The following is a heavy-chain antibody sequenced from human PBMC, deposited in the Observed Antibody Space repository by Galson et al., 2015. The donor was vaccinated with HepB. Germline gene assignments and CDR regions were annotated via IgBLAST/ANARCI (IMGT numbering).Heavy chain of an antibody. D-gene: IGHD3-22*01. CDR1: GGSISSSSYY. Sequence: ETLSLTCTVSGGSISSSSYYWGWIRQPPGKGLEWIGSIYYSGSTYYNPSLKSRVTISVDTSKNQFSLKLSSVTAADTAVYYCARHSDSSGYYPLLDYWGQGTLVTVSS. CDR3: ARHSDSSGYYPLLDY. J-gene: IGHJ4*02. CDR2: IYYSGST. V-gene: IGHV4-39*01.